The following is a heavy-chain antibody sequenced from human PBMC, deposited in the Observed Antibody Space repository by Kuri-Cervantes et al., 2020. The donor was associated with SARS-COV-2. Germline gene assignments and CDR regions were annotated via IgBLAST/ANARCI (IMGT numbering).Heavy chain of an antibody. J-gene: IGHJ6*02. CDR2: IYYSGST. Sequence: SETLSLTCTVSGGSISSYYWSWIRQPPGKGLELIGYIYYSGSTNYNPPLKSRVTISVDTSKNQFSLKLSSVTAADTAVYYCARYDYSNYGMDVWGQGTTVTVSS. V-gene: IGHV4-59*12. CDR3: ARYDYSNYGMDV. CDR1: GGSISSYY. D-gene: IGHD4-11*01.